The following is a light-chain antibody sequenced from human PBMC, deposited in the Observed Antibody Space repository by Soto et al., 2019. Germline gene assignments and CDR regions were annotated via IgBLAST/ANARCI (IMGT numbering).Light chain of an antibody. J-gene: IGLJ2*01. V-gene: IGLV2-8*01. CDR1: NSDVGGYHS. CDR2: EVS. Sequence: QSVLTQPPSASGSPGQSVTISCTGTNSDVGGYHSVSWYQQHPGKAPKLLIYEVSKRPSGVPDRFSGSKSGSTASLTVSGLQAEDEADYYCSSYTGSSTVVFGGGTKLTVL. CDR3: SSYTGSSTVV.